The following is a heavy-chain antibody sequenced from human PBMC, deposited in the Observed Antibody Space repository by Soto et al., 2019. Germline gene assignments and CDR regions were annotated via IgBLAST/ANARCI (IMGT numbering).Heavy chain of an antibody. CDR3: ARAGTTDILTGYYIDV. CDR1: GYTFTGYY. V-gene: IGHV1-2*04. J-gene: IGHJ6*03. D-gene: IGHD3-9*01. Sequence: QVQLVQSGAEVKKPGASVKVSCKASGYTFTGYYMHWVRQAPGQGLEWMGWINPNSGGTNYAQKFQGWVTMTRDTSISTAYMELSRLRSDDTAVYYCARAGTTDILTGYYIDVWGKGTTVTVSS. CDR2: INPNSGGT.